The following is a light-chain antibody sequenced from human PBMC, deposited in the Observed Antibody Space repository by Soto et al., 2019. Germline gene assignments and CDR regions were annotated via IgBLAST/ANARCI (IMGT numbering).Light chain of an antibody. V-gene: IGKV1-27*01. CDR2: TAS. J-gene: IGKJ5*01. CDR3: QKYNSAPIT. CDR1: QGIGNY. Sequence: DIQMTQSPSSLSASVGDRVTITCRASQGIGNYLAWFQQKPGKVPKLLIYTASTLQSGVPSRFSGSGSGTDFTLTISSLQPEDVATYYGQKYNSAPITFGQGTRLDIK.